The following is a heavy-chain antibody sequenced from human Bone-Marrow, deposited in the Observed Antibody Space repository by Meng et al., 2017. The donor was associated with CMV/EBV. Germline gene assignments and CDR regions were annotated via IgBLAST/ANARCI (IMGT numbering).Heavy chain of an antibody. CDR2: INQDGSQK. CDR1: GFTFSSHW. CDR3: ARSDV. V-gene: IGHV3-7*03. Sequence: GGSLRLSCAASGFTFSSHWMTWVRQAPGKGLEWVANINQDGSQKNYVDSVKGRFTISRDNAKNSLFLQMNSLRAEDTAVYYCARSDVWGQGTTVTVSS. J-gene: IGHJ6*02.